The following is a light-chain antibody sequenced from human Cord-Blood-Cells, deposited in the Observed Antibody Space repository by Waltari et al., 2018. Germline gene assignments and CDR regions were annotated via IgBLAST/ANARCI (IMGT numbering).Light chain of an antibody. J-gene: IGKJ1*01. Sequence: DIQMTQSPSSLSPSVGDRVTITCRASQSISSYLKWYQQKPGKAPKLLIYAASSVQSWAPLRFNGSGDGTDFTLTISSLQPEDFGTYYCQQSYRTPQTFGEVTKAELQ. CDR3: QQSYRTPQT. CDR1: QSISSY. CDR2: AAS. V-gene: IGKV1-39*01.